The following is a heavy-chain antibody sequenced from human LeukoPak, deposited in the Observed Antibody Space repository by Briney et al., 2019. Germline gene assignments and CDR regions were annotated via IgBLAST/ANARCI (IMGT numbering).Heavy chain of an antibody. Sequence: GGSLRLSCAASGFTFRASGMYCVRQAPGKGLEGVAMIWNDGNKKNHADSVKVRFVISRDNSRDTLYLQMNSLRAEDTAVYYCAKGEFWTGQAEYFQHWGQGTLVTVYS. J-gene: IGHJ1*01. CDR3: AKGEFWTGQAEYFQH. CDR1: GFTFRASG. D-gene: IGHD3/OR15-3a*01. CDR2: IWNDGNKK. V-gene: IGHV3-33*07.